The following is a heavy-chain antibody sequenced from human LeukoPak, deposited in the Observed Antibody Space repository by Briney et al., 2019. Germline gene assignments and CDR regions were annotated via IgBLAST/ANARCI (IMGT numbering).Heavy chain of an antibody. J-gene: IGHJ5*02. V-gene: IGHV3-23*01. CDR1: GFTFSSYA. Sequence: GGSLRLSCAASGFTFSSYAMSWVRQALGKGLEWVSAISGSGGSTYYADSVKGRFTISRDNSKNTLYLQMNSLRAEDTAVYYCAKGTYDILTDGSWFDPWGQGTLVTVSS. D-gene: IGHD3-9*01. CDR3: AKGTYDILTDGSWFDP. CDR2: ISGSGGST.